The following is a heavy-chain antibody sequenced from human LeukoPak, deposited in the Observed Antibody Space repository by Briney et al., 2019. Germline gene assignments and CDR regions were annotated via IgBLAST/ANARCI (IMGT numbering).Heavy chain of an antibody. CDR2: ISSNGGST. J-gene: IGHJ3*02. Sequence: GGSLRLSCSASGFTFSNYSMHCVRQAPGRGLEYVSAISSNGGSTYYAESEKGRFTISRDNSKTTLYLQMRSMSAEETAVYYCVKDRSAHWLANDAFDIWGQGTMVTVSS. CDR1: GFTFSNYS. V-gene: IGHV3-64D*09. CDR3: VKDRSAHWLANDAFDI. D-gene: IGHD6-19*01.